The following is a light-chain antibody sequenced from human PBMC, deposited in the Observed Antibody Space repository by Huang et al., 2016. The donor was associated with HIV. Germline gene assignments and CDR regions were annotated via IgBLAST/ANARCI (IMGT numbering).Light chain of an antibody. CDR2: KAS. CDR3: QQYNSYSPVYT. J-gene: IGKJ2*01. CDR1: PSVSSW. V-gene: IGKV1-5*03. Sequence: DIQMTQSPSTLSASVGDRVTITCRASPSVSSWLAWYQQKPWKAPQLLIYKASNLDGGVPSRFSCSGSGTEFTLTISSLQPEDFATYYCQQYNSYSPVYTFGQGTKLEMK.